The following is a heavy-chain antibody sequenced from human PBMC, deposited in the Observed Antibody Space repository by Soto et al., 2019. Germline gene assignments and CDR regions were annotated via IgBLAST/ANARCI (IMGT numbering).Heavy chain of an antibody. CDR3: ARVTGGSYYYYGMDV. D-gene: IGHD1-26*01. Sequence: QVQLQESGPGLVKPSETLSLTCTVSGGSISSYYWSWIRQPPGQGLEWIGYIYYSGSTNYNPSLKSRVTISVDTSKNQFSLKLSSVTAADTAVYYCARVTGGSYYYYGMDVWGQGTTVTVSS. CDR1: GGSISSYY. CDR2: IYYSGST. J-gene: IGHJ6*02. V-gene: IGHV4-59*01.